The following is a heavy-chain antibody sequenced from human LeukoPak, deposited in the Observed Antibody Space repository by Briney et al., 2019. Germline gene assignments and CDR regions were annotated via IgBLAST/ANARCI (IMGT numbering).Heavy chain of an antibody. CDR2: ISAYNGNT. Sequence: ASVKVSCKASGYTFTSYGISWVRQAPRQGLEWMGWISAYNGNTNYAQKLQGRVTMTTDTSTSTAYMELRSLRSDDTAVYYCARDHRGVFLRYFDWLLRGYMDVWGKGTTVTVSS. D-gene: IGHD3-9*01. J-gene: IGHJ6*03. CDR3: ARDHRGVFLRYFDWLLRGYMDV. V-gene: IGHV1-18*01. CDR1: GYTFTSYG.